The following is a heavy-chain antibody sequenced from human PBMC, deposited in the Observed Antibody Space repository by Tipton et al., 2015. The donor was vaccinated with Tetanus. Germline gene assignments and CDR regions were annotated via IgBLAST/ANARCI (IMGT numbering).Heavy chain of an antibody. CDR1: GGSVSSGSYY. V-gene: IGHV4-61*01. Sequence: TLSLTCTVSGGSVSSGSYYWSWIRQPPGKGLEWIGYIYYSGSTNYNPSLKSRVTISVDTSKNQFSLKLSSVTAADTAVYYCAGQLRLGELRWFDPWGQGTLVAVSS. CDR2: IYYSGST. CDR3: AGQLRLGELRWFDP. D-gene: IGHD3-16*01. J-gene: IGHJ5*02.